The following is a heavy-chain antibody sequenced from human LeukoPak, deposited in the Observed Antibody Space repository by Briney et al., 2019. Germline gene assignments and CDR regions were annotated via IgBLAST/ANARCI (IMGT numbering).Heavy chain of an antibody. J-gene: IGHJ3*01. V-gene: IGHV4-38-2*02. D-gene: IGHD3-22*01. Sequence: SETLSLTCSVYGYSLSRGYYWGWIRQPPGKGLEWIGTIFHTGSTYYNPSLKSRVTISVDTSKNQFSLKLSSVTAADTAVYYCARVSLSRNYYDSSDYSPLMWGQGTMVTVSS. CDR1: GYSLSRGYY. CDR3: ARVSLSRNYYDSSDYSPLM. CDR2: IFHTGST.